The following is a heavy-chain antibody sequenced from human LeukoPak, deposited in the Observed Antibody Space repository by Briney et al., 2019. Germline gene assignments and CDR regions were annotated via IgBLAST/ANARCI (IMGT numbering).Heavy chain of an antibody. CDR3: ARVRGGYYASGSYYANDY. CDR1: GFTFSNYW. D-gene: IGHD3-10*01. Sequence: GGSLRLSCAASGFTFSNYWMSWGLQAPGSGLEWVANIKQDGSEKYYVDSVKGRSTISRDNAKNSLYLQMNSLIDEDTAVYYCARVRGGYYASGSYYANDYRGQGTLVTVSS. CDR2: IKQDGSEK. V-gene: IGHV3-7*01. J-gene: IGHJ4*02.